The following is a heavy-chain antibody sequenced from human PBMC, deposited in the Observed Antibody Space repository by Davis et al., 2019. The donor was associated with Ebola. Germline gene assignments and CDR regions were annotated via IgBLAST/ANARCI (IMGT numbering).Heavy chain of an antibody. Sequence: GESLKISCAASGFTFSSYWMSWVRQAPGKGLEWVANIKQDGNEQFYVDSVKGRFTISRDNAKNSLYLQMNSLRDEDTAVYYCARHDDYWGQGTLVTVSS. CDR1: GFTFSSYW. J-gene: IGHJ4*02. CDR3: ARHDDY. CDR2: IKQDGNEQ. V-gene: IGHV3-7*01.